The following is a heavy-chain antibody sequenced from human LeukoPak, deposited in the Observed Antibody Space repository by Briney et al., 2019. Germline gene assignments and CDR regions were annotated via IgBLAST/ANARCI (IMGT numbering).Heavy chain of an antibody. Sequence: GGSLRLSCAASGFTFSSYAMSWVRQAPGKGLEWVSVISGSGGSTYYADSVKGRLTISRDNSKNTLYLQMNSLRAEDTAVYYCAKMQSSWWGYFDYWGQGTLVTVSS. CDR2: ISGSGGST. J-gene: IGHJ4*02. CDR1: GFTFSSYA. D-gene: IGHD6-13*01. V-gene: IGHV3-23*01. CDR3: AKMQSSWWGYFDY.